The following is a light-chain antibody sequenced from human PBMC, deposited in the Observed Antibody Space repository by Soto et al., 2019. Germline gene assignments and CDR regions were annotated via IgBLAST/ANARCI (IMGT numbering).Light chain of an antibody. J-gene: IGKJ5*01. CDR1: QGISSH. Sequence: DIQMTQSPSSVSASVGARVTITCRASQGISSHLAWYQQMPGKAPKLLISAASSLQSGVPSRFSGSGSGTDFTLTISSLQPEDVATYYCQQAYSFPLSFGQGTRLEIK. CDR2: AAS. CDR3: QQAYSFPLS. V-gene: IGKV1-12*01.